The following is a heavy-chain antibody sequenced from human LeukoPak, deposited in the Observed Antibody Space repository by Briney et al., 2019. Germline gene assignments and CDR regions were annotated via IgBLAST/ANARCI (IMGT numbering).Heavy chain of an antibody. CDR3: ARAMISYFDY. D-gene: IGHD3-22*01. Sequence: GGSLRLSCAASGFTFSSYSMNWVRQAPGKGLEWVVNIKQDGSEKYYVDSGKGRFTISRDNAKNSLYLQMNSLRAEDTAVYYCARAMISYFDYWGQGTLVTVSS. CDR1: GFTFSSYS. J-gene: IGHJ4*02. CDR2: IKQDGSEK. V-gene: IGHV3-7*04.